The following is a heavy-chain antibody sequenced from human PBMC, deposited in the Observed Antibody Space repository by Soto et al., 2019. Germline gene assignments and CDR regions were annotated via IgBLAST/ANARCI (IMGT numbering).Heavy chain of an antibody. V-gene: IGHV5-10-1*01. J-gene: IGHJ6*02. Sequence: PGESLKISCKGSGSIFTSYWISGVPQMPGKGLEWMGRIDPSDSYTNYSPSFQGHVTISADKSIRTAYLQWSSLKASDTAMYYCATPTVTHYYYGMDVWGQGTTVTVSS. CDR1: GSIFTSYW. CDR3: ATPTVTHYYYGMDV. CDR2: IDPSDSYT. D-gene: IGHD4-17*01.